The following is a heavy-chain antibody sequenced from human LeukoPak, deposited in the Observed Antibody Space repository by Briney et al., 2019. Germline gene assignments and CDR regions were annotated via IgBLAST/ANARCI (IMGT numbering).Heavy chain of an antibody. Sequence: GESLKISCKGSGYSFTSYWIGWVRQMPGKGLEWMGIIYPGDSDTRYSPSFQGQVTISADKSISTAYLQWSSLKASDTAMYYCARLHKDIVVVPYWPESYYFDYWGQGTLVTVSS. V-gene: IGHV5-51*01. J-gene: IGHJ4*02. CDR2: IYPGDSDT. CDR3: ARLHKDIVVVPYWPESYYFDY. D-gene: IGHD2-2*01. CDR1: GYSFTSYW.